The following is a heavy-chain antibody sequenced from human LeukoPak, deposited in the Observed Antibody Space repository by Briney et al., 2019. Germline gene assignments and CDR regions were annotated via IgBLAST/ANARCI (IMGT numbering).Heavy chain of an antibody. J-gene: IGHJ1*01. CDR1: GFTFSNVW. Sequence: GGSLRLSCAASGFTFSNVWMSWVRQAPGKGLEWVGRIKTKTAGGTTDYAAPVKGRFTISRNDSKNMVYLPMNSLKIEDTAVYSCTTDFWSGYFGSWGQGTLATVSS. V-gene: IGHV3-15*01. D-gene: IGHD3-3*01. CDR3: TTDFWSGYFGS. CDR2: IKTKTAGGTT.